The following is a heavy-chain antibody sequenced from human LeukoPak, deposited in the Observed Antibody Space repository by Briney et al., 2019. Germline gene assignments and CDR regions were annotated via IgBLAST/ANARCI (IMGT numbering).Heavy chain of an antibody. D-gene: IGHD2-15*01. CDR3: SAFVVVVAATSDENAFDI. J-gene: IGHJ3*02. Sequence: PSETLSLTCTVSGYSLSSGYYWGWIRQPPGKGLEWIGSVDHSGGTYYNPSLRSRVTISVDTSKNQFSLKLSSVTAADTAVYYCSAFVVVVAATSDENAFDIWGQGTMVTVSS. CDR1: GYSLSSGYY. CDR2: VDHSGGT. V-gene: IGHV4-38-2*02.